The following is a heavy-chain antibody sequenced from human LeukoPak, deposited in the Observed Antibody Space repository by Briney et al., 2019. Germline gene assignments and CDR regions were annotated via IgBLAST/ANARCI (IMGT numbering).Heavy chain of an antibody. Sequence: SVKVSCKASGFTFTSSAMQWVRQARGQRLEWIGWIVVGSGNTNYAQKFQERVTITRDMSTSTAYMELSSLRSEDTAVYYCAASHLEDILTPGDYWGQGTLVTVSS. D-gene: IGHD3-9*01. CDR3: AASHLEDILTPGDY. J-gene: IGHJ4*02. V-gene: IGHV1-58*02. CDR1: GFTFTSSA. CDR2: IVVGSGNT.